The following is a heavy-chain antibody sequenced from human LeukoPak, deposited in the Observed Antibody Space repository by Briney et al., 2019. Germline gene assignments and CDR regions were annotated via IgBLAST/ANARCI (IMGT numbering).Heavy chain of an antibody. D-gene: IGHD3-10*01. CDR3: ARFMIREVTADNWFDP. Sequence: GGSLRLSCAASGFTFSNYWMSWVRQAPGKGLEWVSYISSSGSIIYYTDSVKGRFTISRDNAKNSLSLQMNSLRAEDTAVYYCARFMIREVTADNWFDPWGQGTLVTVSS. J-gene: IGHJ5*02. CDR2: ISSSGSII. CDR1: GFTFSNYW. V-gene: IGHV3-11*01.